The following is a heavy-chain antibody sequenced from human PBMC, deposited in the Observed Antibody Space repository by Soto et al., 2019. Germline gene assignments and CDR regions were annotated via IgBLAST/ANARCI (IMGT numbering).Heavy chain of an antibody. CDR2: INPSGDAT. D-gene: IGHD3-10*01. V-gene: IGHV1-46*04. J-gene: IGHJ4*02. CDR1: GFPFTTYY. Sequence: QVLLVQSGAEVKKPGASVKVSCKASGFPFTTYYMHWVRQAPGQGLEWMGVINPSGDATTYAQSLEGRVTMTKETSESTVYMEVSSLRSEDTGVYYCARDWELGYWGQGTLVTVFS. CDR3: ARDWELGY.